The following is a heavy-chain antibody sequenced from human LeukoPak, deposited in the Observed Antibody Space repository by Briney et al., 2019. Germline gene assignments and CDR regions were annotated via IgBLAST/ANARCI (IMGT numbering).Heavy chain of an antibody. CDR1: GGSISSGGYS. CDR2: IYHSGST. J-gene: IGHJ4*02. V-gene: IGHV4-30-2*01. Sequence: PSQTLSLTCAVSGGSISSGGYSWSWIRQPPGKGLEWVGYIYHSGSTYYNPSPKSRVTISVDRSKNQFSLKLRSVTAADTAVYYCASQNYDILTGSSSSLEYWGQGTLVTVSS. D-gene: IGHD3-9*01. CDR3: ASQNYDILTGSSSSLEY.